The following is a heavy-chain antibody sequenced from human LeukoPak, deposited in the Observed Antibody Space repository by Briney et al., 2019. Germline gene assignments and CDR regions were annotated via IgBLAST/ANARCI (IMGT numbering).Heavy chain of an antibody. V-gene: IGHV3-48*03. J-gene: IGHJ4*02. CDR1: GFTFSSYE. Sequence: PGGSLRLSCAASGFTFSSYEMNWVRQSPGKGLEWVSYISSSGSTIYYADSVKGRFTISRDNAKNSLYLQMNSLRAEDTAVYYCAGDPYYGDYVVWGQGTLVTVSS. D-gene: IGHD4-17*01. CDR3: AGDPYYGDYVV. CDR2: ISSSGSTI.